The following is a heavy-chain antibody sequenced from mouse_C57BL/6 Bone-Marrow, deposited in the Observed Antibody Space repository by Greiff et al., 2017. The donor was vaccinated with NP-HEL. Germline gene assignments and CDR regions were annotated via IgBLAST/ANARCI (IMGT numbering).Heavy chain of an antibody. CDR1: GYTFTSYW. CDR3: AAFITTVPLGNWNPYYFDY. D-gene: IGHD1-1*01. Sequence: QVQLQQPGAELVKPGASVKLSCKASGYTFTSYWMHWVKQRPGRGLEWIGRIDPNSGGTKYNEKFKSKATLTVDKPSSTAYMQLSSLTSEDSAVYYCAAFITTVPLGNWNPYYFDYWGQGTTLTVSS. CDR2: IDPNSGGT. J-gene: IGHJ2*01. V-gene: IGHV1-72*01.